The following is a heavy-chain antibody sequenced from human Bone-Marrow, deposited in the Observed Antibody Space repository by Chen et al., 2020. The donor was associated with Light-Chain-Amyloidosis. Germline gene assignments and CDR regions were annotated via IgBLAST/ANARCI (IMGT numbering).Heavy chain of an antibody. CDR3: SRGLHCSNTNCYLEFYYNAMDV. CDR2: INPNSDIT. D-gene: IGHD2-2*01. J-gene: IGHJ6*02. Sequence: QVQLVQSGAEVKKPGASVKVSCEASGYTFTGYHMHWVRQAPGQGLEWMGWINPNSDITIYEQKFQGRVTMTRDTSIITFYMELSRLRSDYTAVYYCSRGLHCSNTNCYLEFYYNAMDVWGQGTTVTVSS. V-gene: IGHV1-2*02. CDR1: GYTFTGYH.